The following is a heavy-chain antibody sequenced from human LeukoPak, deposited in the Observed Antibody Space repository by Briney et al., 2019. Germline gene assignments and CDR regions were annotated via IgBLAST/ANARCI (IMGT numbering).Heavy chain of an antibody. CDR1: GYTFTGYY. D-gene: IGHD6-13*01. CDR3: ARGGYSSSWRNWFDP. Sequence: ASVKVSCKASGYTFTGYYMHWVRQAPGQGLEWMGWINPNSGGTNYAQKFQGRVTMTRDTPISTAYMELSRLRSDDTAVYYCARGGYSSSWRNWFDPWGQGTLVTVSS. V-gene: IGHV1-2*02. CDR2: INPNSGGT. J-gene: IGHJ5*02.